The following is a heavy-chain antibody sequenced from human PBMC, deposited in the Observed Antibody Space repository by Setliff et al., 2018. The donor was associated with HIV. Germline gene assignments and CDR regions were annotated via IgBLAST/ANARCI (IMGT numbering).Heavy chain of an antibody. CDR3: ARLTTTYYYDSSAYYHPV. CDR2: IDTSGNT. CDR1: GVSISAYF. Sequence: PSETLSLTCAVSGVSISAYFWSWIRQSPEKGLEWIGYIDTSGNTNYSPSLKSRITISRDTSKDQFSLKLNSVTAADAAVYYCARLTTTYYYDSSAYYHPVWGQGTLVTVSS. J-gene: IGHJ4*02. V-gene: IGHV4-59*01. D-gene: IGHD3-22*01.